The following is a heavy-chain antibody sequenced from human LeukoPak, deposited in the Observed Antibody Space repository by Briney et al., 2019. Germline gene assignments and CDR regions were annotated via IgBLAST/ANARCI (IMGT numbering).Heavy chain of an antibody. CDR1: GITFISDA. Sequence: GGSLSLCSAATGITFISDAMRWVRQAPGKGLEWVSSITGTDTGGSTYYADSVKGRYTISRDNSKNTLYLQMNSLTAEDTAVYYCAPWASLQTTVTTSDSWGQGTLVTVSS. D-gene: IGHD4-17*01. V-gene: IGHV3-23*01. CDR2: ITGTDTGGST. J-gene: IGHJ4*02. CDR3: APWASLQTTVTTSDS.